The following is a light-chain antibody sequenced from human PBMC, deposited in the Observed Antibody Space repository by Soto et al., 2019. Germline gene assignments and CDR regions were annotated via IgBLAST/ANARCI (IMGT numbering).Light chain of an antibody. Sequence: QSVLTQPASVSGSPGQSITISCTGTSSDVVGYNYVSWYQQHPGKAPKLMIYDVINRPSGVANRFSGSKSGNSASLTISGLQAEEEADYYCSSYTSSSTYVVFGGGTKLTVL. J-gene: IGLJ2*01. CDR1: SSDVVGYNY. V-gene: IGLV2-14*03. CDR3: SSYTSSSTYVV. CDR2: DVI.